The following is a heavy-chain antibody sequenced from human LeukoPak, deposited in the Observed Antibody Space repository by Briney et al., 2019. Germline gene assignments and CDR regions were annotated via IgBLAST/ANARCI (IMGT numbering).Heavy chain of an antibody. CDR3: ARTPLYGAYPDYYYGMDV. CDR1: GLTFSSYE. J-gene: IGHJ6*02. CDR2: ISSSGSTI. Sequence: GGSLRLSCAASGLTFSSYEMNWVRQAPGKGLGWVLYISSSGSTIYYADSVKGRFTISRDNAKNSLYLQMNSLRAEDTAVYYCARTPLYGAYPDYYYGMDVWGQGTTVTVSS. V-gene: IGHV3-48*03. D-gene: IGHD4-17*01.